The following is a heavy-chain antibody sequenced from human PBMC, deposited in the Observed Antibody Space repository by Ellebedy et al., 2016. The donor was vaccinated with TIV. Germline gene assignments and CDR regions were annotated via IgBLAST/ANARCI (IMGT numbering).Heavy chain of an antibody. D-gene: IGHD2-15*01. CDR3: AVVDFC. CDR2: IFTSDVT. CDR1: GFTFSDHY. V-gene: IGHV3-53*01. Sequence: GESLKISCAASGFTFSDHYMNWVRQAPGKGLDWVSVIFTSDVTSYTDSVRGRFTISRDTYKNTVNLQMNSLRVEDTAIYYCAVVDFCWGQGTLVTVSS. J-gene: IGHJ4*02.